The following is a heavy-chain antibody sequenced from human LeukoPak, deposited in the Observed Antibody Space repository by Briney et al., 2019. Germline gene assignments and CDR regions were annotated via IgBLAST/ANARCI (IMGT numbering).Heavy chain of an antibody. D-gene: IGHD2-2*01. J-gene: IGHJ4*02. CDR1: GYTFTGYY. Sequence: ASVKVSCKASGYTFTGYYMHWVRQAPGQGLEWMGWINPNSGGTNYAQKFQGGVTMTRDTSISTAYMELSRLRSDDTAVYYCAREYCSSTSCYGSSDYWGQGTLVTVSS. CDR3: AREYCSSTSCYGSSDY. V-gene: IGHV1-2*02. CDR2: INPNSGGT.